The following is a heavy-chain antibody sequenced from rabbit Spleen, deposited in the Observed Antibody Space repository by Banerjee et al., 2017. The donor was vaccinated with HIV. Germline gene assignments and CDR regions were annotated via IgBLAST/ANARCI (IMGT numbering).Heavy chain of an antibody. CDR3: ARDAGTSFSTYGMDL. J-gene: IGHJ6*01. D-gene: IGHD8-1*01. CDR1: GFSFTTSYD. V-gene: IGHV1S45*01. Sequence: QEQLVESGGGLVKPGASLTLTCTGSGFSFTTSYDMCWVRQAPGKGLEWIGCIYTGNVKTYYAGWAKGRFTISKASSTTVTLQMTSLTAADTATYFCARDAGTSFSTYGMDLWGPGTLVTVS. CDR2: IYTGNVKT.